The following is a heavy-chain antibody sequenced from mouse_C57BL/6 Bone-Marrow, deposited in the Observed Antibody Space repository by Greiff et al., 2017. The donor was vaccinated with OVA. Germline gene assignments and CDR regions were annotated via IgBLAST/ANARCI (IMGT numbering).Heavy chain of an antibody. CDR2: LNPSNGGP. CDR3: ARLITTVVEGY. J-gene: IGHJ3*01. V-gene: IGHV1-53*01. D-gene: IGHD1-1*01. CDR1: GYTFTSYW. Sequence: QVQLQQPGTELVKPGASVKLSCKASGYTFTSYWMHWVKQRPGQGLEWIGNLNPSNGGPNYNEKFKSKATLTVDKSSSTAYMQRSSLTSEDAAVYDCARLITTVVEGYWGQGTLVTVSA.